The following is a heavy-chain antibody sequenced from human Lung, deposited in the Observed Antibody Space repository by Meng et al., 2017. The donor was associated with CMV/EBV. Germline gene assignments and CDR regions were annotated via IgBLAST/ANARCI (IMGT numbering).Heavy chain of an antibody. CDR1: GGSITSDGYH. D-gene: IGHD3-10*01. V-gene: IGHV4-30-4*08. Sequence: CNVAGGSITSDGYHWTWIRQPPGKGLEWLGYIYNGRTIDYRPSLKSRLTLSFDASKTQFSLKLTSVTAADTAVYFCARDASGSGSFLTWGQGILVTVSS. CDR2: IYNGRTI. CDR3: ARDASGSGSFLT. J-gene: IGHJ4*02.